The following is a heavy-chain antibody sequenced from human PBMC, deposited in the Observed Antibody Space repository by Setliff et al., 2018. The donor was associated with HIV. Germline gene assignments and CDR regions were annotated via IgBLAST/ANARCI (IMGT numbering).Heavy chain of an antibody. Sequence: ASETLSLTCTVFGEFVSSGGNYWGWVRQLPGKALEWIGYIYYSGETYYSPSLKSRVTISLDTSQSQFSLSLTSVTAADTAVYYCARRKEPLRPAEAFDIWGQGTMVTVSS. D-gene: IGHD1-26*01. CDR2: IYYSGET. J-gene: IGHJ3*02. CDR1: GEFVSSGGNY. V-gene: IGHV4-31*03. CDR3: ARRKEPLRPAEAFDI.